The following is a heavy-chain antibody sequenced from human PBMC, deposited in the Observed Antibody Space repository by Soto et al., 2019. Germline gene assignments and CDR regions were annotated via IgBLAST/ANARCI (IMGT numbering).Heavy chain of an antibody. CDR1: GGSISSYY. V-gene: IGHV4-59*08. CDR2: IYYSGST. D-gene: IGHD5-18*01. Sequence: SETLSLTCTVSGGSISSYYWSWIRQPPGKGLEWIGYIYYSGSTNYNPSLKSRVTISVDTSKNQFSLKLSSVTAADTAVYYCARLKIQLWSSANYYFDYWGQGTLVTVSS. J-gene: IGHJ4*02. CDR3: ARLKIQLWSSANYYFDY.